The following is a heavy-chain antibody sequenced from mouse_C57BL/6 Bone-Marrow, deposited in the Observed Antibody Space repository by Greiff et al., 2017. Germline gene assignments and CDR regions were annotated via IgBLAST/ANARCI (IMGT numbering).Heavy chain of an antibody. CDR2: IDPSDSYT. CDR3: ARSGDYGGFAY. Sequence: QVQLQQSGAELVKPGASVKLSCKASGYTFTSYWMQWVKQRPGQGLEWIGEIDPSDSYTNYNQKFKGKATLTVDTSSSTAYMQLSSLTSEDSAVYYCARSGDYGGFAYWGQGTLVTVSA. V-gene: IGHV1-50*01. D-gene: IGHD2-4*01. CDR1: GYTFTSYW. J-gene: IGHJ3*01.